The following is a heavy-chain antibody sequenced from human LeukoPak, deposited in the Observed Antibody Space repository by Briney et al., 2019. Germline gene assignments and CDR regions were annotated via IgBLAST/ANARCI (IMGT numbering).Heavy chain of an antibody. Sequence: GESPKIPCKGSGYSFTSYWIVCVRHLPGKGLEWMGAVYPGNSDSDTKYSPSFQGQVTTSADKSISTAYLQWSSLKASDTAIYYCARRDYYGSGSYWGAFDYWGQGTLVTVSS. CDR1: GYSFTSYW. J-gene: IGHJ4*02. V-gene: IGHV5-51*01. CDR2: VYPGNSDSDT. CDR3: ARRDYYGSGSYWGAFDY. D-gene: IGHD3-10*01.